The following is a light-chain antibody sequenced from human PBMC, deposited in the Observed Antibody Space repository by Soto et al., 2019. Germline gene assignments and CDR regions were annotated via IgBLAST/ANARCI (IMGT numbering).Light chain of an antibody. CDR2: DAS. Sequence: EIVLTQSPATLSLSPGERATLSCRASQSVSSYLAWYQQKPGQAPRLLIYDASNRSTGIPARFSGSGSGTDFTLTISSLEPEHFAVYYCQQRSNWYTFGQGTQLEIK. CDR1: QSVSSY. J-gene: IGKJ2*01. V-gene: IGKV3-11*01. CDR3: QQRSNWYT.